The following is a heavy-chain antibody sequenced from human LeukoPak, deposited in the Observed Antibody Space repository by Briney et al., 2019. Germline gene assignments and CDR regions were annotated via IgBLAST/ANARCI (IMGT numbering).Heavy chain of an antibody. CDR2: IIPIFGTT. J-gene: IGHJ3*02. Sequence: SVKVSCKASGGTFSSYATSWVRQAPGQGLEWMGGIIPIFGTTNYAQKLQGRVTITTDESTSTAYMELSSLRSEDTAVYFCARGVFGADDVFDIWGQGTMVTVSS. V-gene: IGHV1-69*05. D-gene: IGHD3-10*01. CDR3: ARGVFGADDVFDI. CDR1: GGTFSSYA.